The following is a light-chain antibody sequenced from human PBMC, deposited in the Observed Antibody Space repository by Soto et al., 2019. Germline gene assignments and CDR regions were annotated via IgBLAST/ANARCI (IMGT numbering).Light chain of an antibody. CDR1: SSDVGGYNY. J-gene: IGLJ1*01. Sequence: QSALTQPRSVSGSPGQSVTISCTETSSDVGGYNYVSWYQQHPGKAPKLMIYDVSKRPSGVPDRFSGSKSGNTASLTISGLQAEDEADYYCCSYAGSYTVVFGTGTKLTVL. V-gene: IGLV2-11*01. CDR2: DVS. CDR3: CSYAGSYTVV.